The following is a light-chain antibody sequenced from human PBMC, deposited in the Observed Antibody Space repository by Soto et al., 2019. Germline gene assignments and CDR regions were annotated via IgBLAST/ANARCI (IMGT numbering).Light chain of an antibody. CDR2: GAS. CDR3: QQYGSSALT. Sequence: EIVLTQSPGTLSLSPGERATLSCRASQSVSSSYLAWYQQKPGQAHRLLIYGASSRATGIPDRFSGSGSGTDFTLTISRLEPEDFAVYYCQQYGSSALTFGGGTKVGIK. V-gene: IGKV3-20*01. J-gene: IGKJ4*01. CDR1: QSVSSSY.